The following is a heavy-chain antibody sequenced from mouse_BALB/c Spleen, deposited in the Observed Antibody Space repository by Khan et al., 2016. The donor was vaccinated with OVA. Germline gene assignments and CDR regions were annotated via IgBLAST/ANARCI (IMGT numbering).Heavy chain of an antibody. D-gene: IGHD2-4*01. V-gene: IGHV2-2*02. J-gene: IGHJ3*01. CDR2: IWRGGST. CDR3: ARRGYDYGRGAWFAY. Sequence: QVQLKQSGPGLVQPSQSLSITCTVSGFSLTAYSVHWVRQSPGKGLEWLGVIWRGGSTDYNAAFISRLSISKDNSKSHVFFKMNSLQANDTAIHYCARRGYDYGRGAWFAYWGQGTLVTVSA. CDR1: GFSLTAYS.